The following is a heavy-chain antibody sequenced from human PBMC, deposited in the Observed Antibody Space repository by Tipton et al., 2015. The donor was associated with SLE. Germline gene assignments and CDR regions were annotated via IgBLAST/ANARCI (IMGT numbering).Heavy chain of an antibody. D-gene: IGHD3-3*02. CDR3: AKGESGRIFGVVTPFDY. V-gene: IGHV3-23*01. CDR2: ISGSGGST. Sequence: SLRLSCAASGFTFSSYAMSWARQAPGKGLEWVSAISGSGGSTYYADSVKGRFTISRDNSKNTLYLQMNSLRAEDTAVYYCAKGESGRIFGVVTPFDYWGQGTLVTVSS. J-gene: IGHJ4*02. CDR1: GFTFSSYA.